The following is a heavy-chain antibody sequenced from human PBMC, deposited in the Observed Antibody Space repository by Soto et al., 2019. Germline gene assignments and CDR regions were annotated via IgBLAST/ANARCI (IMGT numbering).Heavy chain of an antibody. J-gene: IGHJ5*02. V-gene: IGHV1-46*01. CDR1: GYTFISYY. CDR2: INPSGGST. D-gene: IGHD6-19*01. CDR3: ARGRIIVAGGFDP. Sequence: GASVKVSCKASGYTFISYYIHWVRQAPGQGLEWMGIINPSGGSTTYAQKLQGRVTMTRDTSTSTVYMELSSLRSEDTAVYYCARGRIIVAGGFDPWGQGTLVTVS.